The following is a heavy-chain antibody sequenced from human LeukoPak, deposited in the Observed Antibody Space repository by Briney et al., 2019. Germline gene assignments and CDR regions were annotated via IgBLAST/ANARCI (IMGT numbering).Heavy chain of an antibody. CDR1: GGSFSGYY. Sequence: SETLSLTCAVYGGSFSGYYWSWIRRPPGKGLEWIGEINHSGSTNYNPSLKSRVTISVDTSKNQFSLKLSSVTAADTAVYYCATRWFGELLSWWFDPWGQGTLVTVSS. D-gene: IGHD3-10*01. J-gene: IGHJ5*02. CDR3: ATRWFGELLSWWFDP. V-gene: IGHV4-34*01. CDR2: INHSGST.